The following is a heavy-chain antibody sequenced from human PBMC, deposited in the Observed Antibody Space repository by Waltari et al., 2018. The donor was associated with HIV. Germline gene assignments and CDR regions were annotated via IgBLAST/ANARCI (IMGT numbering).Heavy chain of an antibody. J-gene: IGHJ4*02. CDR1: GDSFSTYP. Sequence: QVQLVQSGAEVKKPGYSVKVSCRASGDSFSTYPFNWVRQAPGQGLEWMGEIIPILGTTKYAQKFQGRVTITADDSTSTAYMELSSLRSADTAVYYCARGSVVAVTTTFDYWGQGTLVTVSS. D-gene: IGHD2-21*02. V-gene: IGHV1-69*01. CDR3: ARGSVVAVTTTFDY. CDR2: IIPILGTT.